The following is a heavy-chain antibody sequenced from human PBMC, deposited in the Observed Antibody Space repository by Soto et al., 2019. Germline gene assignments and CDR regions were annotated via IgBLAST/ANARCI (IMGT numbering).Heavy chain of an antibody. CDR3: TRGGGYSGYDPFDY. V-gene: IGHV3-74*01. D-gene: IGHD5-12*01. J-gene: IGHJ4*02. CDR1: GFSFSIFW. CDR2: INGGGSSA. Sequence: EVQLVESGGDLVQPGGSLRLSCAASGFSFSIFWMHWVRQAPGKGLVWVSSINGGGSSAGYADSVKGRFTFSRDNAKNTVYLQMNSPRAADTAVYYCTRGGGYSGYDPFDYWGQGTLVTVSS.